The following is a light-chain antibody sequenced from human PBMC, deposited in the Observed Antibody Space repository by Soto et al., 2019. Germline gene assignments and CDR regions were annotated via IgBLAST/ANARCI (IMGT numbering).Light chain of an antibody. Sequence: EIVLAQSPGTLSLSPGERATLSCRASQSVSSSYLAWYQQKPGQAPRLLMFGASSRATGIPDRFSGSGSGTDVTLTISRLEPEDFAVYYCHQYGSSPPGTFGGGTKVEIK. CDR1: QSVSSSY. V-gene: IGKV3-20*01. CDR3: HQYGSSPPGT. CDR2: GAS. J-gene: IGKJ4*01.